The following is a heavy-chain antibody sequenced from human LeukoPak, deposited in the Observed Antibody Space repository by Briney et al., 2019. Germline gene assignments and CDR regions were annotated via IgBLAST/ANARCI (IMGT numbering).Heavy chain of an antibody. CDR3: ARGLKGYCSSTSCYPSRFDP. V-gene: IGHV4-34*01. CDR1: GGSFSGYY. D-gene: IGHD2-2*01. CDR2: INHSGST. J-gene: IGHJ5*02. Sequence: SETLSLTCAVYGGSFSGYYWSWIRQPPGQGLEWIGEINHSGSTNYNPSLKSRVTTSVDTSKNQFSLKLSSVTAADTAVYYYARGLKGYCSSTSCYPSRFDPWGQGTLVTVSS.